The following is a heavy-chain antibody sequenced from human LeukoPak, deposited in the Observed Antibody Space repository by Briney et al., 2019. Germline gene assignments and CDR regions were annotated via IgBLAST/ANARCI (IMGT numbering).Heavy chain of an antibody. V-gene: IGHV3-7*01. CDR2: IKNDGAVK. Sequence: VGTLRLSCAASGFTFSYHWMTWVRQAPGKGLEWVANIKNDGAVKNYVDSVKRRFTISRDNAKNSLYLQMNSLRAEDTAVYYCAKDSYSKGDFWGQGVLVTVSS. CDR1: GFTFSYHW. J-gene: IGHJ4*02. D-gene: IGHD6-13*01. CDR3: AKDSYSKGDF.